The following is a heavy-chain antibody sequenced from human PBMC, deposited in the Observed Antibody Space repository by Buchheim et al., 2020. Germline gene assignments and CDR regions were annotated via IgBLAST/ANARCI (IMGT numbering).Heavy chain of an antibody. J-gene: IGHJ6*02. CDR3: ARADELLWFGEPHPSVGGMDV. V-gene: IGHV4-59*01. Sequence: QVQLQESGPGLVKPSGTLSLTCTVSGGSISSYYWSWIRQPPGKGLEWIGYIYYSGSTNYNPSLKSRVTISVDTSKNQFSLKLSSVTAADTAVYYCARADELLWFGEPHPSVGGMDVWGQGTT. CDR1: GGSISSYY. D-gene: IGHD3-10*01. CDR2: IYYSGST.